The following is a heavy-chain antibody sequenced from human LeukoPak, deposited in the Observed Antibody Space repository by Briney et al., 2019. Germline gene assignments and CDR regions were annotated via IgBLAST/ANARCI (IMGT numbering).Heavy chain of an antibody. CDR3: ATEGTDGRGSFGWFDT. V-gene: IGHV3-7*01. CDR2: IKEDGSVR. D-gene: IGHD3-10*01. Sequence: GESLTLSWVASRFTFSDYWMTWVRQAPGKGLEWVANIKEDGSVRYYVDSLKGRFTISRDNAKNSLYLQLNSLRAEDTAVYYCATEGTDGRGSFGWFDTWGQGTLVTVSS. CDR1: RFTFSDYW. J-gene: IGHJ5*02.